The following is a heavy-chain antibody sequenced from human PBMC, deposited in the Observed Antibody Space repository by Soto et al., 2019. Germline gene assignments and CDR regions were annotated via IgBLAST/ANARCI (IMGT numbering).Heavy chain of an antibody. D-gene: IGHD6-13*01. Sequence: PGGSLRLSCTASGFTFGDYSMNWFRQAPGKGLEWVGFIRTNAYGGTTEYAASVKGRFTISRDDSKSIAYLQMNSLKTEDTAVYYCARSLVLAAGGPFFDYWGRGTLVTVSS. CDR3: ARSLVLAAGGPFFDY. J-gene: IGHJ4*02. CDR1: GFTFGDYS. V-gene: IGHV3-49*03. CDR2: IRTNAYGGTT.